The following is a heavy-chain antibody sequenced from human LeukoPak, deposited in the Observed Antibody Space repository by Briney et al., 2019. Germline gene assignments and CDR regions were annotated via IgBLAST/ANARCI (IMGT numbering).Heavy chain of an antibody. CDR3: VRDHDTTLDY. CDR1: GYSFIDYY. J-gene: IGHJ4*02. CDR2: NNPNSGVT. D-gene: IGHD1-26*01. Sequence: ASVKVSCKASGYSFIDYYLHWVRQAPGQGLEWMGWNNPNSGVTNYAQKFQGRVTMTRDTSISTAYMELSRLSSDDTAVYYRVRDHDTTLDYWGQGTLITVSS. V-gene: IGHV1-2*02.